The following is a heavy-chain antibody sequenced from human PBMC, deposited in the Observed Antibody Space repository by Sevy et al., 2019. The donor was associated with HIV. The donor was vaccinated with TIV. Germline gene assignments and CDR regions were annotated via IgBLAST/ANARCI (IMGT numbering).Heavy chain of an antibody. D-gene: IGHD2-2*01. V-gene: IGHV1-2*02. J-gene: IGHJ4*02. CDR2: INPNSGGT. CDR1: GYTFTGYY. Sequence: ASVKVSCKASGYTFTGYYMHWVRQAPGQGLEWMGWINPNSGGTNYAQKFQGRVTMTRDTSISTAYMELSRPRSDDTAVYYCARVSMRDIVVVPAALYYFDYWGQGTLVTVSS. CDR3: ARVSMRDIVVVPAALYYFDY.